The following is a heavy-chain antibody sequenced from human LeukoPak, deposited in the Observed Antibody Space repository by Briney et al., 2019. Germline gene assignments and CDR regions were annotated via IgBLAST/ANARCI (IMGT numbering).Heavy chain of an antibody. CDR2: IEPAGSET. Sequence: PGGSLRLSCAASGFTLSDFWMTWVRQAPGEGLEWVANIEPAGSETYYVDPVKGRFTISRDNAKNLVYLQMNSLRAEDTAVYYCARFGYVAAVDYWGQGTLVTV. CDR1: GFTLSDFW. V-gene: IGHV3-7*01. CDR3: ARFGYVAAVDY. J-gene: IGHJ4*02. D-gene: IGHD2-15*01.